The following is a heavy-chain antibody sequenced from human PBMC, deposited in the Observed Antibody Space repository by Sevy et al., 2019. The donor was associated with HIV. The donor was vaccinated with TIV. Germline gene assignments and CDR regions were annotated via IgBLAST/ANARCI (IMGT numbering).Heavy chain of an antibody. V-gene: IGHV1-69*13. D-gene: IGHD2-15*01. CDR2: SIPIFGTA. J-gene: IGHJ4*02. CDR3: ARAAAVSRNCFDY. Sequence: ASVKVSCKASGGTFSSYAISWVRQAPGQGREWMGGSIPIFGTANYALKFQGRVTITADESTSTSYMELSSLRSEDTAVYYCARAAAVSRNCFDYWGQGTLVTVSS. CDR1: GGTFSSYA.